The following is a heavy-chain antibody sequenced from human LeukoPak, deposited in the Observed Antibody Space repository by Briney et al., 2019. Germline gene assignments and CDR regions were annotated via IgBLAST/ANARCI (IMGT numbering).Heavy chain of an antibody. CDR2: ISGSGGST. D-gene: IGHD6-13*01. V-gene: IGHV3-23*01. Sequence: SGGSLRLSCAASGFTFSSYAMSWVRQAPGKGLEWVSAISGSGGSTYYADSVKGRFTISRDNSKNTLYLQMNSLRAEDTAVYYCARSWRYSSSWLMGFDYWGQGTLVTVSS. CDR3: ARSWRYSSSWLMGFDY. CDR1: GFTFSSYA. J-gene: IGHJ4*02.